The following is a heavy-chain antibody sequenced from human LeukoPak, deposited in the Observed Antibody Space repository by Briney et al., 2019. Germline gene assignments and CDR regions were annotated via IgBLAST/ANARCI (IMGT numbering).Heavy chain of an antibody. CDR2: IKQDGGEK. J-gene: IGHJ4*01. CDR1: GFTFSSYW. V-gene: IGHV3-7*01. CDR3: ATDGTAAGLYFDL. D-gene: IGHD6-13*01. Sequence: GGSLILSCAVSGFTFSSYWMNWVRQAPGKGLEWVASIKQDGGEKSYVDSVKGRFTISRDNAKNSLYLQMSSLRAEDTAVYYCATDGTAAGLYFDLWGQGTLVTVSS.